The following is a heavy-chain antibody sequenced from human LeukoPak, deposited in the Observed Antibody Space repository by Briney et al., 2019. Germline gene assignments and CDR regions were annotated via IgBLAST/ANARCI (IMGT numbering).Heavy chain of an antibody. V-gene: IGHV3-23*01. D-gene: IGHD6-6*01. CDR2: ISGSSGSGGST. Sequence: PGGSLRLSCAASGFTFSSYAMSWVRQAPGKGLEWVSAISGSSGSGGSTYYADSVKGRFTISRDNSKNMLYLQMNSLRAEDTAVYYCAKFSTRGPGSLFYNGMDVWGQGTTVTVSS. CDR1: GFTFSSYA. J-gene: IGHJ6*02. CDR3: AKFSTRGPGSLFYNGMDV.